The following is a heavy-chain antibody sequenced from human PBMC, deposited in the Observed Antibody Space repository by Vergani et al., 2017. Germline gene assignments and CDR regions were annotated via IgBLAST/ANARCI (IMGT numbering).Heavy chain of an antibody. J-gene: IGHJ5*02. CDR3: AGRRRYCSSTSCYGALDP. CDR2: IYHSGST. V-gene: IGHV4-39*07. CDR1: GGSISSSSYY. D-gene: IGHD2-2*01. Sequence: QLQLQESGPGLVKPSETLSLTCTVSGGSISSSSYYWGWIRQPPGKGLEWIGEIYHSGSTNYNPSLKSRGTISVDKSKNQFSLRLSSVTAADPAVYYGAGRRRYCSSTSCYGALDPWGQGTLVTVSS.